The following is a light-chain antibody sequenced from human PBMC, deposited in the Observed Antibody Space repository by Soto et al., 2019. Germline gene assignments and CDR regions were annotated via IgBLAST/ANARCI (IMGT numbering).Light chain of an antibody. CDR3: CSHAGTDSWV. V-gene: IGLV2-11*01. CDR2: DVS. CDR1: TSDVSGYNF. J-gene: IGLJ3*02. Sequence: QSALTQPRSVSGSPGQSVTISCTGSTSDVSGYNFVSWYQLHPGKAPKLIIYDVSRRPSGVPDRFSGSKSGYTASLTISGLQSEDEADYYCCSHAGTDSWVFGGGTKLTVL.